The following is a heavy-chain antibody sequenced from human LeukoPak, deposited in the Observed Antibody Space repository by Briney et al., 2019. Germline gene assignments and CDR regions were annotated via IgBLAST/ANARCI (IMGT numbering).Heavy chain of an antibody. CDR3: STWAGSYYFDY. V-gene: IGHV4-39*01. CDR2: VSYSGST. Sequence: PSETLSLTCTVSSGSISSNNYYWGWVRQPPGKGLEWIGSVSYSGSTYYNPSLRSRVTISVDTSKNQFSLKVRSVTVADTAFYYCSTWAGSYYFDYWGQGTLVTVSS. D-gene: IGHD1-26*01. J-gene: IGHJ4*02. CDR1: SGSISSNNYY.